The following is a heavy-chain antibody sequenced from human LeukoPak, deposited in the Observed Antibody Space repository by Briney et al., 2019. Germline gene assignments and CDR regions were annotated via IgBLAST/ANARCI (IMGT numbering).Heavy chain of an antibody. J-gene: IGHJ5*02. Sequence: SETLSLTCTVSGGSISSGSYYWSWIRQPAGKGLEWIGRIYTSGSTNYNPSLKSRVTISVDTSKNQFSLKLGSVTAADTAVYYCAREGYDFWTRNWFDPWGQGTLVTVSS. CDR2: IYTSGST. CDR1: GGSISSGSYY. D-gene: IGHD3-3*01. V-gene: IGHV4-61*02. CDR3: AREGYDFWTRNWFDP.